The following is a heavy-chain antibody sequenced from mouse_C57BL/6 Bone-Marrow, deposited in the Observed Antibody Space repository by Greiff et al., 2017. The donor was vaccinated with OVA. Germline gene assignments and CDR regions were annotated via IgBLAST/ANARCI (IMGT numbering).Heavy chain of an antibody. CDR3: ARSRVYYEFVGWYFDV. V-gene: IGHV1-59*01. CDR1: GYTFTSYW. Sequence: QVQLQQPGAELVRPGTSVKLSCKASGYTFTSYWMHWVKQRPGQGLEWIGVIDPSDSYTNYNQKFKGKATLTVDTSSSTAYMQLSSLTSEDSAVYYCARSRVYYEFVGWYFDVWGTGTTVTVSS. J-gene: IGHJ1*03. D-gene: IGHD2-4*01. CDR2: IDPSDSYT.